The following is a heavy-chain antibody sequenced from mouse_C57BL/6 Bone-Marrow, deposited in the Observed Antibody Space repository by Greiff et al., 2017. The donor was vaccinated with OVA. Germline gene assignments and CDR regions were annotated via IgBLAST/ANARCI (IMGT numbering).Heavy chain of an antibody. D-gene: IGHD1-1*01. CDR2: IDPANDNT. CDR1: GFNIKNTY. CDR3: ARGNFGSSFYAMDY. V-gene: IGHV14-3*01. Sequence: EVQLKESVAELVRPGASVKLSCTASGFNIKNTYMHWVKQRPEQGLEWIGRIDPANDNTKYAPTFQGKATMTADTSSNTAYLQLSSLSSEDTAVYCCARGNFGSSFYAMDYWGQGTSVTVSS. J-gene: IGHJ4*01.